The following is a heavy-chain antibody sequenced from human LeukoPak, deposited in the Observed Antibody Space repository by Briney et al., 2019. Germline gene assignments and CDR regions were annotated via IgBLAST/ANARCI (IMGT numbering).Heavy chain of an antibody. Sequence: SETLSLTCTVSGGSISSYYWSWIRQPPGKGLEWIGYIYTSGSTNYNPSLKSRVTISVDTSKNQFSLKLSSVTAADTAVYYCASHLRLSYYYDSSGYYHDAFDIWGQGTMVTVSS. CDR1: GGSISSYY. J-gene: IGHJ3*02. V-gene: IGHV4-4*09. CDR3: ASHLRLSYYYDSSGYYHDAFDI. CDR2: IYTSGST. D-gene: IGHD3-22*01.